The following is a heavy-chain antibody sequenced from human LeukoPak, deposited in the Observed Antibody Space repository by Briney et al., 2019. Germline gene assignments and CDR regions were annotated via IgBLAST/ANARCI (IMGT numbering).Heavy chain of an antibody. Sequence: GGSLRLSCAASGFTFSSYSMNWVRQAPGKGLEWVSSISSSSSYIYYADLVKGRFTISRDNAKNSLYLQMNSPRAEDTAVYYCARDLWSFTRWLHKPNYFDYWGQGTLVTVSS. J-gene: IGHJ4*02. V-gene: IGHV3-21*01. CDR3: ARDLWSFTRWLHKPNYFDY. D-gene: IGHD5-24*01. CDR1: GFTFSSYS. CDR2: ISSSSSYI.